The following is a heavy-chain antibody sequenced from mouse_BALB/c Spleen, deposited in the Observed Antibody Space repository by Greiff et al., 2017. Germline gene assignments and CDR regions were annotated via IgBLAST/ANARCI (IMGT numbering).Heavy chain of an antibody. CDR2: IFPGDGST. Sequence: VQLQQSGAELVKPGASVKLSCKASGYTFTSYDINWVRQRPEQGLEWIGWIFPGDGSTKYNEKFKGKATLTTDKSSSTAYMQLSRLTSDDSAVYFCARSSSGYVYWYFDVWGAGTTVTVSS. V-gene: IGHV1-85*01. J-gene: IGHJ1*01. CDR3: ARSSSGYVYWYFDV. D-gene: IGHD3-1*01. CDR1: GYTFTSYD.